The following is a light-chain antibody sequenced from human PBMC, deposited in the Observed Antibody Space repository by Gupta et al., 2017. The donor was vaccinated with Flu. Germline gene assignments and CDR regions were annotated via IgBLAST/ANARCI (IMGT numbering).Light chain of an antibody. CDR2: KNN. CDR1: SSNVGNNF. J-gene: IGLJ3*02. V-gene: IGLV1-47*01. Sequence: QSVLTQPPSASGTPGQRVTMSCSGGSSNVGNNFVCWYQQLPGTAPKLLIYKNNQRPSGVPDRFSGSKSGTSASLAISGLRSEDEAHYYCAAWDDSMSGHWVFGGGTKLTVL. CDR3: AAWDDSMSGHWV.